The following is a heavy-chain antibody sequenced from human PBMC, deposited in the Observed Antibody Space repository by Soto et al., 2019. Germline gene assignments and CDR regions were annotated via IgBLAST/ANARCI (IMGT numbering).Heavy chain of an antibody. CDR3: ARRREYSSSWFYYYYYGMDV. Sequence: SETLSLTCTVSGGSISGSSYYWGWIRQPPGKGLEWIGSIYYSGSTYYNPSLKSRVTISVDTSKNQFSLKLSSVTAADTAVYYCARRREYSSSWFYYYYYGMDVWGQGTTVTVSS. D-gene: IGHD6-13*01. CDR1: GGSISGSSYY. CDR2: IYYSGST. J-gene: IGHJ6*02. V-gene: IGHV4-39*01.